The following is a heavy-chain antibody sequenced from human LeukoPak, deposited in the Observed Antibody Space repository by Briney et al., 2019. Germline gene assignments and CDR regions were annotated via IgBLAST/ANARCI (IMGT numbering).Heavy chain of an antibody. Sequence: KPSETLSLTCTVSGGSISSYYWNWIRQPAGKGLEWIGRIYTSGSTNYNPSLKSRVTMSVDTSKNQFSLKLSSVTAADTAVYYCARVRSAARTDGDYFDYWGQGTLVTVSS. CDR2: IYTSGST. J-gene: IGHJ4*02. CDR3: ARVRSAARTDGDYFDY. V-gene: IGHV4-4*07. CDR1: GGSISSYY. D-gene: IGHD6-6*01.